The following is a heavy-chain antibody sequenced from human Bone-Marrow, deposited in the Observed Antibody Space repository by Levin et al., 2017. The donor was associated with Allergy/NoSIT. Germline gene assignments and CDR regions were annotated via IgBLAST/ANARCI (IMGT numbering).Heavy chain of an antibody. Sequence: GESLKISCAASGFTFSDYAIHWVRQAPGKGLEWVAVIAYDGSIEYYRDSVRGRFTLSRDNSKNTVYLQMNSLRAEDTAVYYCTKSAVVGGSTPGPFDYWGQGTLVTVSS. CDR2: IAYDGSIE. D-gene: IGHD1-26*01. J-gene: IGHJ4*02. CDR3: TKSAVVGGSTPGPFDY. V-gene: IGHV3-30*04. CDR1: GFTFSDYA.